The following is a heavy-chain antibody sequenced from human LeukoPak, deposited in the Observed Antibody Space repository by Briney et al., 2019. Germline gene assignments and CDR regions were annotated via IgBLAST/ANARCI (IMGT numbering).Heavy chain of an antibody. V-gene: IGHV4-61*02. Sequence: NPSQTLSLTCTVSGGSISSGSYYWSWIRQPAGKGLEWIGRIYTSGSTNYNPSLKSRVTISVDTSKNQFSLKLSSVTAADTAVYYCARGRDGYGNNDYWGQGTLVTVSS. CDR2: IYTSGST. CDR1: GGSISSGSYY. D-gene: IGHD5-24*01. J-gene: IGHJ4*02. CDR3: ARGRDGYGNNDY.